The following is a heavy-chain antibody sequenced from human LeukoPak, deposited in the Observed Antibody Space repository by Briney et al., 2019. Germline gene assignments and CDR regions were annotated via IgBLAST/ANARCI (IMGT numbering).Heavy chain of an antibody. CDR2: IKQDGSEK. Sequence: GGSLRLSCAASGFTFSSYWMSWVRQAPGKGLEWVANIKQDGSEKYYVDSVKGRFTISRDNSKNTLYLQMNSLRAEDTAVYYCARNDKGNSYGYSIDYWGQGTLVTVSS. CDR3: ARNDKGNSYGYSIDY. V-gene: IGHV3-7*02. D-gene: IGHD5-18*01. CDR1: GFTFSSYW. J-gene: IGHJ4*02.